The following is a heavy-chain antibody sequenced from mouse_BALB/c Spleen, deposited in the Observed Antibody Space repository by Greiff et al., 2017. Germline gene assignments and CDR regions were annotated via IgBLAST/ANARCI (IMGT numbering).Heavy chain of an antibody. Sequence: VQLQQSGAELMKPGASVKISCKATGYTFSSYWIEWVKQRPGHGLEWIGEILPGSGSTNYNEKFKGKATLTADKSSSTAYMQLNSLTSEDSAVYFCLSEDYWGQGTSVTVSS. J-gene: IGHJ4*01. CDR3: LSEDY. V-gene: IGHV1-9*01. CDR2: ILPGSGST. CDR1: GYTFSSYW.